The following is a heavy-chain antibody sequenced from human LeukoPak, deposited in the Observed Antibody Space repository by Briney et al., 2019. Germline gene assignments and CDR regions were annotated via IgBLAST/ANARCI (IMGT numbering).Heavy chain of an antibody. J-gene: IGHJ5*02. Sequence: ASETLSLTCAVYGGSFSGYYWSWIRQPPGKGLEWIGEINHSGSTNYNPSLKSRVTISVDTSKNQFSLKLSSVTAEDTAVYYCARAGDIVATIGLSWFDPWGQGTLVTVSS. V-gene: IGHV4-34*01. CDR2: INHSGST. CDR1: GGSFSGYY. CDR3: ARAGDIVATIGLSWFDP. D-gene: IGHD5-12*01.